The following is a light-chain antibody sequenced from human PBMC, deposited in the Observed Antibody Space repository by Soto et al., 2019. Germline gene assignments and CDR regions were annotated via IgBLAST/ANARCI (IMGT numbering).Light chain of an antibody. V-gene: IGKV3-15*01. J-gene: IGKJ2*02. Sequence: EIVMTQSPATLSVSPGERATLSCRASQSVSSNLAWYQEKPGQAPRLLIYGASTRATGIPARFSGSGSGTEFTLTISSLQSEDFAVYXXXQYNNWPPWTFGQGTKLEIK. CDR2: GAS. CDR3: XQYNNWPPWT. CDR1: QSVSSN.